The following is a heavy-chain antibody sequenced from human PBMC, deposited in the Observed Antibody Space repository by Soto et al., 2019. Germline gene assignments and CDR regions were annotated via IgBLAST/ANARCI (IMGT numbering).Heavy chain of an antibody. Sequence: PGGSLRLSCTASGFTCSSYWMNWVRQAPGKGLDWVSLINPDGGTTTYAESVKGRFTIFRDNAKNTVYLQMTSLRVEDTAVYYCARVAVTMAGSFDYWGQGTLVTVSS. D-gene: IGHD3-10*01. CDR1: GFTCSSYW. V-gene: IGHV3-74*03. CDR3: ARVAVTMAGSFDY. J-gene: IGHJ4*02. CDR2: INPDGGTT.